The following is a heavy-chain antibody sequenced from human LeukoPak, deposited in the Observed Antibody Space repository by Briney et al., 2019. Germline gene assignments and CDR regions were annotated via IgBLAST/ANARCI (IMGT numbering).Heavy chain of an antibody. Sequence: SETLSLTCAVYGGSFSGYYWSWIRQTPGKGLEWIGEINHSGSTNYNPSLKSRVTISVDTSKNQFSLKLSSVTAADTAVYYCARDSYYYDSSGTDYWGQGTLVTVSS. J-gene: IGHJ4*02. D-gene: IGHD3-22*01. CDR2: INHSGST. V-gene: IGHV4-34*01. CDR3: ARDSYYYDSSGTDY. CDR1: GGSFSGYY.